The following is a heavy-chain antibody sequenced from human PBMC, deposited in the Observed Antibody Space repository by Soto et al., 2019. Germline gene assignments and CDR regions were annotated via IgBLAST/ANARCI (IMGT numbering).Heavy chain of an antibody. CDR3: ARSHRDNWGSPDYFDY. J-gene: IGHJ4*02. CDR2: IYYNGDT. Sequence: PSETLSLTCTVSGGSISSGGYYWSWIRQHPGKGLEWIGYIYYNGDTYYNPSLKSRVSISIDTSKNQFSLRLTSVTAADTAVYYCARSHRDNWGSPDYFDYWGQGILVTVSS. CDR1: GGSISSGGYY. V-gene: IGHV4-31*03. D-gene: IGHD7-27*01.